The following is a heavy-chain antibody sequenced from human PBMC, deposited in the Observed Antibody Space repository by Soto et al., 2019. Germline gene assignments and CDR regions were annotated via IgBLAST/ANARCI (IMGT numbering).Heavy chain of an antibody. CDR2: DNTRDYRT. CDR1: GFPLSNYA. V-gene: IGHV3-23*05. J-gene: IGHJ4*02. D-gene: IGHD3-3*01. CDR3: GSWSEGYYYFNY. Sequence: GGSLRLSCAVSGFPLSNYAMTWVRHSPRKGLEWVASDNTRDYRTFYADSVEGRFTISRDNRKNMLYLQLTSLTVDDTGVYYCGSWSEGYYYFNYWGQGAMVTVSS.